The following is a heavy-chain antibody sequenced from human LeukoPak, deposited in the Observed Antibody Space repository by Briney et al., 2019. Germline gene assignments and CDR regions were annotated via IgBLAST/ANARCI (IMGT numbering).Heavy chain of an antibody. CDR1: GFTVSSNY. J-gene: IGHJ6*02. Sequence: PGGSLRLSCAASGFTVSSNYMSWVRQAPGKGLEWVSVIYSGGSTYYADSMKGRFTISRDNSKNTLYLQMTSLRAEDTAVYYCARAPLLPGGRYYYGMDVWGQGTTVTVSS. CDR2: IYSGGST. V-gene: IGHV3-66*01. D-gene: IGHD2-15*01. CDR3: ARAPLLPGGRYYYGMDV.